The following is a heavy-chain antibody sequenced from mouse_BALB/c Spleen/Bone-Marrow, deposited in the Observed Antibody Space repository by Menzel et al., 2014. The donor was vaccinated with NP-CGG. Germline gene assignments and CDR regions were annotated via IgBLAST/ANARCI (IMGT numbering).Heavy chain of an antibody. CDR3: ARSLYGFDWYFDV. D-gene: IGHD2-2*01. J-gene: IGHJ1*01. CDR2: INPYNDGT. CDR1: GYTFTSYV. Sequence: QLKQSGPELVKPGASVKMSCKASGYTFTSYVMHWVKQKPGQGLEWIGNINPYNDGTKYNEKFKGKATLTSDKFSSTAYMELGSLTSEDSAVYYCARSLYGFDWYFDVWGAGTTVTVSS. V-gene: IGHV1-14*01.